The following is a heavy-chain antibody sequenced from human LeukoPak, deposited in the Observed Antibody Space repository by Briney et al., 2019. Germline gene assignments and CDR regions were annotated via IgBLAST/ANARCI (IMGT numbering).Heavy chain of an antibody. CDR3: ARATYYYDSSGYYPSASMDV. Sequence: ASVKVSCKASGYTFTGYYMHWVRQAPGQGLEWMGRINPNSGGTNYAQKFQGRVTMTRDTSISTAYMELSRLRSDDTAVYYCARATYYYDSSGYYPSASMDVWGKGTTVIASS. J-gene: IGHJ6*03. CDR1: GYTFTGYY. V-gene: IGHV1-2*06. D-gene: IGHD3-22*01. CDR2: INPNSGGT.